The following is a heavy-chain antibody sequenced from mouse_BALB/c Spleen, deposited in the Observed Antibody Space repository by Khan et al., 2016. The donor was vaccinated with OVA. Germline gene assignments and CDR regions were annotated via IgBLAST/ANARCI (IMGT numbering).Heavy chain of an antibody. J-gene: IGHJ3*01. D-gene: IGHD2-3*01. V-gene: IGHV14-1*02. CDR1: GFNIKDYY. Sequence: EVKLLESGAELVRPGALVKLSCKASGFNIKDYYIHWVKQRPEQGLEWIGWIDPENGNTIYDPKFQGKATITADTSSNKAYLQKSSQTYEDTAVYYSTRDGYYPWIEYWGKGTLVTVSA. CDR3: TRDGYYPWIEY. CDR2: IDPENGNT.